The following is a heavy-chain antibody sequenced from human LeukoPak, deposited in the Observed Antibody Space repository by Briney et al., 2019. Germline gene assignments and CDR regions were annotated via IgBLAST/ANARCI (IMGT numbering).Heavy chain of an antibody. V-gene: IGHV3-15*01. CDR1: GFTFSNAW. CDR3: TTDLYDFWSGYSDY. CDR2: IKSKTDGGTT. J-gene: IGHJ4*02. D-gene: IGHD3-3*01. Sequence: PGGSLRLSYAASGFTFSNAWMSWARQAPGKGLEWVGRIKSKTDGGTTDYAAPVKGRFTISRDDSKNTLYLQMNSLKTEDTAVYYCTTDLYDFWSGYSDYWGQGTLVTVSS.